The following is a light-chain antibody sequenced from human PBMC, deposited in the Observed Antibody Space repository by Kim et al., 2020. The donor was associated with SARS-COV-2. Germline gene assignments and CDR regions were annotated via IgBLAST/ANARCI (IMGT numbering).Light chain of an antibody. CDR3: QHYSRFPYT. J-gene: IGKJ2*01. Sequence: SASVGDRVTITCRGSENIGTWLAWYQQKPGRAPRLLIYLASTLESGVPSRFSGTGSGTEFSLTISSLQPDDFATYYCQHYSRFPYTFGQGTKLEI. CDR2: LAS. V-gene: IGKV1-5*03. CDR1: ENIGTW.